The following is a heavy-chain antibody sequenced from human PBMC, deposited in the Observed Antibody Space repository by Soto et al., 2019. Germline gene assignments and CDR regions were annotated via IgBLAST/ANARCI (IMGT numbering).Heavy chain of an antibody. J-gene: IGHJ6*02. D-gene: IGHD6-19*01. CDR2: IIPIFGTA. CDR3: ERKRRKIAVAHYYYCGMDV. Sequence: QVQLVQSGAEVKKPGSSVKVSCKASGGTFSSYAISWVRQAPGQGLEWMGGIIPIFGTANYAQKFKGRVTLTADESTSTANMKRSSPRSEDTAVYYCERKRRKIAVAHYYYCGMDVWGQGTTVTVSS. V-gene: IGHV1-69*12. CDR1: GGTFSSYA.